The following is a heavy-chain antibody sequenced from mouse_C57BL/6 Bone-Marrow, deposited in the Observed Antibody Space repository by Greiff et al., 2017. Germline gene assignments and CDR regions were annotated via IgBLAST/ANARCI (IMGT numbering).Heavy chain of an antibody. Sequence: EVKVVESGGGLVQPGESLKLSCESNEYEFPSHDMSWVRKTPEKRLELVAAINSDGGSTYYPDTMERRFIISRDNTKKTLYLQMSSLRSEDTALXYCARLSNYNFFAYWGQGTLVTVSA. V-gene: IGHV5-2*01. CDR1: EYEFPSHD. CDR3: ARLSNYNFFAY. J-gene: IGHJ3*01. D-gene: IGHD2-5*01. CDR2: INSDGGST.